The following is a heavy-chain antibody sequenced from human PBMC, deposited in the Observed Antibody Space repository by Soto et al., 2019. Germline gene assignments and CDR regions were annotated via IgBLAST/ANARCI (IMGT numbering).Heavy chain of an antibody. CDR2: IWYDGSNK. D-gene: IGHD2-15*01. Sequence: QVQLVESGGGVVQPGRSLRLSCAASGFTFRSYGMHWVRQAPGKGLEWVAVIWYDGSNKYYADSVKGRFTISRDNSKNTLYLQMNSLRAEDTAVYYCARPDCSGGSCYSGGFDYWGQGTLVTVSS. J-gene: IGHJ4*02. CDR1: GFTFRSYG. V-gene: IGHV3-33*01. CDR3: ARPDCSGGSCYSGGFDY.